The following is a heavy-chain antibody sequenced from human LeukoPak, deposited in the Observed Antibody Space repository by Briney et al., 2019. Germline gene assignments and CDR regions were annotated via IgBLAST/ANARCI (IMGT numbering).Heavy chain of an antibody. D-gene: IGHD3-22*01. CDR3: ASDLNHDSGG. J-gene: IGHJ4*02. CDR2: IKPDGSER. Sequence: GWALTLSCPASGFSFSATWMTWVRQAPGKELECVAYIKPDGSERYYLDSVKGRFTVSRDNDKTSLYLQMNSLRVEDTATYYCASDLNHDSGGWGQGTLVTVSS. V-gene: IGHV3-7*01. CDR1: GFSFSATW.